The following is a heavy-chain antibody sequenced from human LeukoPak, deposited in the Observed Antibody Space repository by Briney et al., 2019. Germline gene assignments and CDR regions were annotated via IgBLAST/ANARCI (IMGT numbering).Heavy chain of an antibody. Sequence: RPGGSLRLSCAASGFAFSSYAMTWVRRAPGKGLEWVSAIRGSGVGTHYADSVKGRFTISRDNSKNTLYLQMSSLRVEDTAIYYCAKCACYYDNSGWCHAFHVWGQGTKVTVSS. CDR1: GFAFSSYA. V-gene: IGHV3-23*01. CDR3: AKCACYYDNSGWCHAFHV. J-gene: IGHJ3*01. D-gene: IGHD3-22*01. CDR2: IRGSGVGT.